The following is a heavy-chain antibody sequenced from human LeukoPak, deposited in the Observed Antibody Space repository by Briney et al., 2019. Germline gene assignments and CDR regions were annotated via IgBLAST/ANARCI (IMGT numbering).Heavy chain of an antibody. J-gene: IGHJ4*02. Sequence: PGGSLRLSCAASGFTFSSYAMSWVRQAPGKGLEWVSAISGSGGSTYYADSVKGRFTISRDNSKNTLSLQMNSLRAEDTAIYYCAKDLIAGYSTFFDYWGQGTLVTVSS. CDR1: GFTFSSYA. CDR3: AKDLIAGYSTFFDY. D-gene: IGHD2-21*01. CDR2: ISGSGGST. V-gene: IGHV3-23*01.